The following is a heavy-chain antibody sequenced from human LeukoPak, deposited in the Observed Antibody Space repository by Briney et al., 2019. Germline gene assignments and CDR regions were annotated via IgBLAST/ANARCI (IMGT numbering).Heavy chain of an antibody. D-gene: IGHD3-22*01. CDR2: IRSKANNYAT. J-gene: IGHJ4*02. CDR1: GFTFSGSA. V-gene: IGHV3-73*01. Sequence: GGSLKLSCAASGFTFSGSAMHWVRQASGKGLEWVGRIRSKANNYATAYAASVKGRFTISRDDSKNTAYLQMNSLGTEDTAVYYCTGQAYYYDTSGFNFDYWGQGILVAVSS. CDR3: TGQAYYYDTSGFNFDY.